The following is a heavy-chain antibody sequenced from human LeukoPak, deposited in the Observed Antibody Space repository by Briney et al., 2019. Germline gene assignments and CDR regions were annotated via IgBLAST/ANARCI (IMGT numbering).Heavy chain of an antibody. D-gene: IGHD3-22*01. Sequence: GASVKVSCKASGGTFSSYAISWVRQAPGQGLEWMGGIIPIFGTANYAQKFQGRVTITADESTSTAYMELSSLRSEDTAVYYCARVLDYYGSSGYSYYCYYYMDVWGKGTTVTVSS. CDR3: ARVLDYYGSSGYSYYCYYYMDV. J-gene: IGHJ6*03. CDR2: IIPIFGTA. V-gene: IGHV1-69*01. CDR1: GGTFSSYA.